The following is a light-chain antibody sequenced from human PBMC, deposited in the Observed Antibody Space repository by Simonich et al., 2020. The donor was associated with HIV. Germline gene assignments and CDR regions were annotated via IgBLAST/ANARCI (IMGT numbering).Light chain of an antibody. V-gene: IGLV6-57*01. CDR1: SGSIASNY. CDR3: QSYDSSKNQGV. J-gene: IGLJ2*01. Sequence: NFMLTQPHSVSESPGKTVTISCTRSSGSIASNYVQWYQQRPGSSPTTVILEDNQRPSGVPDRFSGSIDSSSNSASLTISGLKTEDEADYYCQSYDSSKNQGVFGGGTKLTVL. CDR2: EDN.